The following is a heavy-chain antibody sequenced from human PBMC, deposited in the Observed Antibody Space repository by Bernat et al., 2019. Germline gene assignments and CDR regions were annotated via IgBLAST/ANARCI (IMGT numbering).Heavy chain of an antibody. CDR1: GFTFSNYG. Sequence: QVQLVESGGGVVQPGRSLRLSCVASGFTFSNYGMHWVRQAPGKGLEWVAVIWYDGSKTYYADSVKGRFTISRDDSKNTLYLQMNSLRVEDTAVYYCVRDYCSTTSCYDYWGQGTLVTVSS. CDR3: VRDYCSTTSCYDY. V-gene: IGHV3-33*01. D-gene: IGHD2-2*01. CDR2: IWYDGSKT. J-gene: IGHJ4*02.